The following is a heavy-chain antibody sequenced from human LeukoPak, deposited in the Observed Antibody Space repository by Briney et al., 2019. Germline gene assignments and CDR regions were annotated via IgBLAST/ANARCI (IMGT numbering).Heavy chain of an antibody. J-gene: IGHJ6*03. CDR2: INPSGGST. Sequence: GASVKVSCKASGYTFTSYYMHWVRQAPGQGLEWMGIINPSGGSTSYAQEFQGRVTMTRDTSTSTVYMELSSLRSEDTAVYYCARDRTSAVGATTTPYYYMDVWGKGTTVTVSS. D-gene: IGHD1-26*01. V-gene: IGHV1-46*01. CDR1: GYTFTSYY. CDR3: ARDRTSAVGATTTPYYYMDV.